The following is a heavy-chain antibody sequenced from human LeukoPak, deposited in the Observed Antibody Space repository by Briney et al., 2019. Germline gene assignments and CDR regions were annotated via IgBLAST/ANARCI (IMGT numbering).Heavy chain of an antibody. CDR3: AKRHCSSTSCYRYYYMDV. CDR2: IYYSGST. CDR1: GGSISSYY. V-gene: IGHV4-59*08. D-gene: IGHD2-2*01. Sequence: SETLSLTCTVSGGSISSYYWSWIRQPPGKGLEWIGYIYYSGSTNYNPSLKSRVTISVDTSKNQFSLKLSSVTAADTAVYYCAKRHCSSTSCYRYYYMDVWGKRTTVTVSS. J-gene: IGHJ6*03.